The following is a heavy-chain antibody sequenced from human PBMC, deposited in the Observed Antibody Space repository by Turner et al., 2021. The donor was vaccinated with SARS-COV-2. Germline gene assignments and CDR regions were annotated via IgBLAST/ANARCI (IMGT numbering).Heavy chain of an antibody. J-gene: IGHJ4*02. CDR2: INSGSSYI. D-gene: IGHD3-10*01. Sequence: VQLVESGGGLVTPGGPLSPSCAASGFPVSGYSMNWVRQAPEKGLEWVASINSGSSYIYYADSLKGRVTISRDNTKRSLFLQMNSLRVEDTAVYYCTRSRDYYGSGTYYNYDYWGQGTLVTVSS. CDR3: TRSRDYYGSGTYYNYDY. V-gene: IGHV3-21*02. CDR1: GFPVSGYS.